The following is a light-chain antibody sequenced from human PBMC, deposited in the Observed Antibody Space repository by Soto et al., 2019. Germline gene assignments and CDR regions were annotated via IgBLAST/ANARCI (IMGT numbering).Light chain of an antibody. Sequence: DLQMTQSPSSLSASVGDRVTITCQASQDISNYLNWYQQKPGKAPKLLIYDASNLETGVPSRFSGSGSGTDFTFTISSLQPEDIATYYCQQYDNLLEGITFGPGTKVDIK. J-gene: IGKJ3*01. V-gene: IGKV1-33*01. CDR2: DAS. CDR3: QQYDNLLEGIT. CDR1: QDISNY.